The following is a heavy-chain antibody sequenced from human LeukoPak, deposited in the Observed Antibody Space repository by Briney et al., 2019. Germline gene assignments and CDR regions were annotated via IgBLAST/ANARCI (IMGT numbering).Heavy chain of an antibody. D-gene: IGHD6-19*01. CDR2: LSGSGGST. CDR3: AKESIALGGKLFYFAS. V-gene: IGHV3-23*01. J-gene: IGHJ4*02. Sequence: GGALRLSCEAPGFIFSSYAMSGVRPALGRGLEGVSALSGSGGSTYYAASVRGRFTVSRDNSKNTLYLQMNSLRAEDTAVYYCAKESIALGGKLFYFASWGQGTLVTVSS. CDR1: GFIFSSYA.